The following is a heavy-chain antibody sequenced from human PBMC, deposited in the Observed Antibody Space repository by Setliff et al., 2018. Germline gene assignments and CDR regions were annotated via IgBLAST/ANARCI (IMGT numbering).Heavy chain of an antibody. J-gene: IGHJ4*02. CDR2: INSGGSEK. CDR1: GFSFRNCW. D-gene: IGHD3-10*02. CDR3: LGAGTCSY. Sequence: PGGSLRLSCVGTGFSFRNCWASWVRQAPGKGPEWVASINSGGSEKYYVDSVRGRFTISRDNARNSLSLQMNSLRSDDTAVYYCLGAGTCSYWGQGTRVTVSS. V-gene: IGHV3-7*01.